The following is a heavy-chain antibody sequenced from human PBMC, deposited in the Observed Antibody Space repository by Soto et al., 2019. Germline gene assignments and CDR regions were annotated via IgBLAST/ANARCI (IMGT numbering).Heavy chain of an antibody. V-gene: IGHV4-30-4*01. CDR2: IYYSGST. CDR1: GGSISSGDYY. D-gene: IGHD1-7*01. Sequence: SETLSLTCTVSGGSISSGDYYWSWIRQPPGKGLEWIGYIYYSGSTYYNPSLKSRVTISVDTSKNQFSLKLSSVTAAYTAVYYCARGLAPGTVIDYWGQGTLVTVSS. J-gene: IGHJ4*02. CDR3: ARGLAPGTVIDY.